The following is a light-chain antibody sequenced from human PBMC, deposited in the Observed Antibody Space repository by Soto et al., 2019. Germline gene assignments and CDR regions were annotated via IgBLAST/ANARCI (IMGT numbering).Light chain of an antibody. CDR3: QQNYRSRT. CDR2: AAS. V-gene: IGKV1-39*01. Sequence: DIQLTKSLSPLFASVGARVTIICRANQSISSYLTWYQHKPGQAPQLLIYAASSLQSGVPSRFSGSGFGTEFTFTISSLQPDDFATLYCQQNYRSRTFGQGTKVDIK. J-gene: IGKJ1*01. CDR1: QSISSY.